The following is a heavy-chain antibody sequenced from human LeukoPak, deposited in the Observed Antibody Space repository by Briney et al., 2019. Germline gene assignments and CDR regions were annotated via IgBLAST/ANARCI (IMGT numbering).Heavy chain of an antibody. D-gene: IGHD4-11*01. Sequence: GGSLRLSCAASGFTFSSYSMNWVRQAPGKGLEWVSYISSTSSTIYYADSVKGRFTISRDNAKNSLYLQMNSLRAEDTAVYYCARAHPGDYSDFQFDYWGQGTLVTVSS. V-gene: IGHV3-48*01. CDR3: ARAHPGDYSDFQFDY. CDR2: ISSTSSTI. CDR1: GFTFSSYS. J-gene: IGHJ4*02.